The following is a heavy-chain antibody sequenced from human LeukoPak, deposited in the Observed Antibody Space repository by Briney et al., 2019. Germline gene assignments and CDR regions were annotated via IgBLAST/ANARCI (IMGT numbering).Heavy chain of an antibody. V-gene: IGHV4-39*07. D-gene: IGHD4-17*01. CDR3: AREGTTVTHFDY. CDR2: FYYSGST. Sequence: SETLSLTCTVSGGSITNNNYYWDWIRQPPGKGLEWIGDFYYSGSTHYNPSLKSRVTISADTSKNQFSLKLSSVTAADTAVYYCAREGTTVTHFDYWGQGTLVTVSS. CDR1: GGSITNNNYY. J-gene: IGHJ4*02.